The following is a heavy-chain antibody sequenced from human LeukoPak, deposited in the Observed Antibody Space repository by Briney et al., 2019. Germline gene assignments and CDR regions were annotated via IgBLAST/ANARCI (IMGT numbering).Heavy chain of an antibody. CDR3: ARGYGSSGNEKIFDY. CDR2: IESDGSTT. CDR1: GFTFSSYW. J-gene: IGHJ4*02. D-gene: IGHD6-19*01. V-gene: IGHV3-74*01. Sequence: VGSPRLSCASSGFTFSSYWMHWVRQAPGKGLVWVSRIESDGSTTSYADSVKGRFTISRDNAKNTLYLQMNSLRAEDTAVYYCARGYGSSGNEKIFDYWGQGTLVTVSS.